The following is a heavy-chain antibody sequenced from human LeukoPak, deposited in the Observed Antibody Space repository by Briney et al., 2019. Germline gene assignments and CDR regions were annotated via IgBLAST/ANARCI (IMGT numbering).Heavy chain of an antibody. CDR2: ISWNSGSI. D-gene: IGHD3-10*01. CDR1: GFTFDDYA. Sequence: PGRSLRLSCAASGFTFDDYAMHWVRQAPGKGLEWVSGISWNSGSIGYADSVKGRFTISRDNAKNSPYLQMNTLRAEDTALYYCAKSYGSGSYYNDRVEYSFDHWGQGTLVTVSS. CDR3: AKSYGSGSYYNDRVEYSFDH. J-gene: IGHJ4*02. V-gene: IGHV3-9*01.